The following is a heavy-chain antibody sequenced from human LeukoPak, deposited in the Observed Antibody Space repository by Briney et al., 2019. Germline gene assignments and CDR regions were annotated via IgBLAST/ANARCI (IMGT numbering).Heavy chain of an antibody. J-gene: IGHJ3*01. D-gene: IGHD1-20*01. Sequence: GGSVRLSCAASAFTFSTYNMNWVRQAPGKGLEWASGINWNGRSIGYADSVKGRFTVSRDNAKSSLYLQMNSLRAEDTALYYCARAYGKWNDVYFYAFDLWGQGTMVTVSS. CDR3: ARAYGKWNDVYFYAFDL. CDR2: INWNGRSI. V-gene: IGHV3-20*04. CDR1: AFTFSTYN.